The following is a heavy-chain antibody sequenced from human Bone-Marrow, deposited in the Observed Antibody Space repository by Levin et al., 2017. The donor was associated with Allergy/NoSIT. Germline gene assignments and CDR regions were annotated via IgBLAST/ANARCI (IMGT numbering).Heavy chain of an antibody. V-gene: IGHV3-21*01. CDR2: ISAGGNYI. Sequence: GESLKISCAASGILFSSYDMNWVRQAPGKGLEWVSSISAGGNYIYYADSVKGRFTISRDNAKNSLFLQMNSLRAEDTAVYYCASWAMYNYDRSAFDYFYYAMDVWGQGTTVTVSS. D-gene: IGHD3-22*01. CDR3: ASWAMYNYDRSAFDYFYYAMDV. J-gene: IGHJ6*02. CDR1: GILFSSYD.